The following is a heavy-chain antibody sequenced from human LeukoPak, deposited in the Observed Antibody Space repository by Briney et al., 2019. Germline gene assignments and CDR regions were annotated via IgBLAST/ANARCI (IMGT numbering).Heavy chain of an antibody. Sequence: GGSLRLSCAASGFTFSSYGMHWVRQAPGKGLEWVAFIRYDGSNKYYADSVKGRFTISRDNSKNTLYLQMNSLRAEDTAVYYCVSHYYYYYYYMDVWGKGTTVTVSS. CDR1: GFTFSSYG. J-gene: IGHJ6*03. CDR3: VSHYYYYYYYMDV. CDR2: IRYDGSNK. V-gene: IGHV3-30*02.